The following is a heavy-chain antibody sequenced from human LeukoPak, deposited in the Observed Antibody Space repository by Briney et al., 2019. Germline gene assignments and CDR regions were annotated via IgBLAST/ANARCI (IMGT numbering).Heavy chain of an antibody. Sequence: GGSLRLSCATSGFIFSSFAVHWVRQAPGEGLEWVAVMSYEGTKEYYADSVKGRFTVSRDNSKSTLYLQMNSLRDEDTAVYYCARGIGYGFFDYWGQGTPVTVSS. J-gene: IGHJ4*02. V-gene: IGHV3-30*01. CDR2: MSYEGTKE. CDR3: ARGIGYGFFDY. D-gene: IGHD4-17*01. CDR1: GFIFSSFA.